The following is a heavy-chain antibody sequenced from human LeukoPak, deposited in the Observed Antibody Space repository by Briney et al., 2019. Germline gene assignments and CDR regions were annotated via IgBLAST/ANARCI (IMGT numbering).Heavy chain of an antibody. CDR3: ASEVDTSYYFAY. Sequence: SQTLSLTSNVSGGSISSGGYFCSLIRQHPGKLLEWVGYIYYSGSTYYNPSLKSRVTISVDTSKNQFSLKLSSVTAADTAVYYCASEVDTSYYFAYGGQGTLVTVSS. CDR2: IYYSGST. CDR1: GGSISSGGYF. J-gene: IGHJ4*02. D-gene: IGHD5-18*01. V-gene: IGHV4-31*03.